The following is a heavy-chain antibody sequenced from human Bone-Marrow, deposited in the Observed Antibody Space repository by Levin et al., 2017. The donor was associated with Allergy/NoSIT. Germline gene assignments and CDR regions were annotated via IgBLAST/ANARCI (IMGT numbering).Heavy chain of an antibody. CDR1: GFTLRSDW. J-gene: IGHJ6*02. V-gene: IGHV3-74*01. D-gene: IGHD7-27*01. Sequence: QPGGSLRLSCAASGFTLRSDWIHWVRQTPGKGLVWVSRIRNNDGFTSYADSVKGRFTISKDSAKNMVYLQMNSLRAEDTAIYYCGRLSETWGFSLDVWGQGTTVTVSS. CDR2: IRNNDGFT. CDR3: GRLSETWGFSLDV.